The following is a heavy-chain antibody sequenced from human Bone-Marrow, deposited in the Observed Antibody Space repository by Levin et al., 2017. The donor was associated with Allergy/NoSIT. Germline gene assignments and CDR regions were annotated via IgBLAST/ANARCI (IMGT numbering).Heavy chain of an antibody. Sequence: QTGGSLRLSCAASGFTFSTYWMHWVRQAPGKGLVWVSRIQSNGKTNYADSVKGRFTISRDNAKNTLYLPMNSLTVEDTAVYYCARDRFYSDSGSNFSWFDPWGQGTLVTVSS. J-gene: IGHJ5*02. CDR3: ARDRFYSDSGSNFSWFDP. CDR1: GFTFSTYW. CDR2: IQSNGKT. V-gene: IGHV3-74*01. D-gene: IGHD3-10*01.